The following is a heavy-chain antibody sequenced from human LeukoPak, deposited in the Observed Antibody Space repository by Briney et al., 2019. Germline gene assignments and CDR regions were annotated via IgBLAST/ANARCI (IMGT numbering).Heavy chain of an antibody. D-gene: IGHD3-16*01. CDR2: ISGSSSYI. V-gene: IGHV3-21*01. Sequence: GGSLRLSCAASGFTLSSYSMNWVRQAPGKGLEWVSSISGSSSYIYYADSVKGRFTISRDNSKNTLYLQMNSLRAEDTAVYYCAWGFYFDYWGQGTLVTVSS. CDR1: GFTLSSYS. CDR3: AWGFYFDY. J-gene: IGHJ4*02.